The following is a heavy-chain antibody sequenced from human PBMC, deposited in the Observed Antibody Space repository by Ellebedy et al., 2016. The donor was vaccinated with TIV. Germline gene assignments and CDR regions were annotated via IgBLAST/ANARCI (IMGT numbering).Heavy chain of an antibody. CDR2: INPSGGST. D-gene: IGHD6-19*01. CDR1: GYTFTSYY. J-gene: IGHJ6*02. V-gene: IGHV1-46*04. CDR3: ATDIAGAVAAYYYHGMDV. Sequence: AASVKVSCQASGYTFTSYYMHWVRQAPGQGLEWMGIINPSGGSTSYAQKLQGRVTMTRETSTSTVYMELSSLKSEDTAVYYCATDIAGAVAAYYYHGMDVWGQGTTVTVSS.